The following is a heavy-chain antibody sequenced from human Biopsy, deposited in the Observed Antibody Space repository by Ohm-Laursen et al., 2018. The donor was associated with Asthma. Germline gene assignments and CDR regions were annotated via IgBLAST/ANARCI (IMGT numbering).Heavy chain of an antibody. J-gene: IGHJ6*02. CDR2: IWYDGSNK. CDR3: ARGGLGYCSSTSCYQNYYYGMDV. CDR1: GFTFSSYG. V-gene: IGHV3-33*01. Sequence: SLRLSCAASGFTFSSYGMHWVRQAPGKGLEWVSVIWYDGSNKYYADSVKGRFTISRDNSKNTLYLQMNSLRAEDTAVYYCARGGLGYCSSTSCYQNYYYGMDVWGQGTTVTVSS. D-gene: IGHD2-2*01.